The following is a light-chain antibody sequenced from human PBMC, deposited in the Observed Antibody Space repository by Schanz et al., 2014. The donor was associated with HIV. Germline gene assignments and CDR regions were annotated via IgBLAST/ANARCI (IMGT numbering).Light chain of an antibody. Sequence: QSALTQPPSASGSPGQSVTLSCTGTSSDVGDYNYVSWYQQHPGKAPKIMIYEVSKRPSGVPDRFDGSKSGNKDSRTGAGRKAEEEADYYCSSYAGSNNLEVVFGGGTKVTVL. V-gene: IGLV2-8*01. J-gene: IGLJ2*01. CDR2: EVS. CDR3: SSYAGSNNLEVV. CDR1: SSDVGDYNY.